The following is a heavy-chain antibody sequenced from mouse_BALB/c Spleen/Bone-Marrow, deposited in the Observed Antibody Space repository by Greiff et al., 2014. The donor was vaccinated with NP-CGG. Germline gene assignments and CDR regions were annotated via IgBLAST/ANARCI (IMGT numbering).Heavy chain of an antibody. CDR1: GYVFSSSW. V-gene: IGHV1-82*01. J-gene: IGHJ1*01. Sequence: LVESGPELVKPGASVKIPCRASGYVFSSSWMNWVKQRPGQGLEWIGRIYPGDGNTNYNGKFKGKATLTADTSSGTAYMQISSLTSVDSAVYFCARRRTFITSVVDYFDVWGAGTTVTVSS. D-gene: IGHD1-1*02. CDR2: IYPGDGNT. CDR3: ARRRTFITSVVDYFDV.